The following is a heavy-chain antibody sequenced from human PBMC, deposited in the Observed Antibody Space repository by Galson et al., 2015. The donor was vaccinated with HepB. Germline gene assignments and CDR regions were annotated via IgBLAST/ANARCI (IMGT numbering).Heavy chain of an antibody. J-gene: IGHJ2*01. CDR3: VRPRGAGAGDYQNWYFDL. CDR1: GFSFNYFP. V-gene: IGHV3-30-3*01. Sequence: SLRLSCAVSGFSFNYFPMHWVRQAPGKGLEWVAVISYTGSYTGYADFGRGRFTISRDNSKNALYLQMNSLRVDDTALYYCVRPRGAGAGDYQNWYFDLWGRGTLVTVSS. D-gene: IGHD4-17*01. CDR2: ISYTGSYT.